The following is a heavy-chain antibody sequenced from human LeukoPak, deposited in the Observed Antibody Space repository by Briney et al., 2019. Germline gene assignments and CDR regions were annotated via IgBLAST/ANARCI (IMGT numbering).Heavy chain of an antibody. CDR2: INHSGSA. CDR1: GGPFSGYY. D-gene: IGHD3-16*01. CDR3: ARGIRVSWGY. Sequence: SETLSLTCAVYGGPFSGYYWSWIRQPPGKGLEWIGEINHSGSANYNPSLKSRVTISVDTSKNQFSLKLSSVTAADTAVYYCARGIRVSWGYWGQGTLVTVSS. J-gene: IGHJ4*02. V-gene: IGHV4-34*01.